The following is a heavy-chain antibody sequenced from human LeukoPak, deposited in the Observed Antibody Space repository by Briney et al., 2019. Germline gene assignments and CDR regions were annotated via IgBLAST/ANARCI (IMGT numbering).Heavy chain of an antibody. CDR1: GFTFSSYE. D-gene: IGHD1-7*01. Sequence: GGSLRLSCAASGFTFSSYEMNWVRQAPGKGLEWVSYISSSGSTIYYADSVKGRFTISRDNAKNSLYLQMNSLRAEDTAVYYCAKALELSLFDYWGQGTLVTVSS. J-gene: IGHJ4*02. CDR3: AKALELSLFDY. CDR2: ISSSGSTI. V-gene: IGHV3-48*03.